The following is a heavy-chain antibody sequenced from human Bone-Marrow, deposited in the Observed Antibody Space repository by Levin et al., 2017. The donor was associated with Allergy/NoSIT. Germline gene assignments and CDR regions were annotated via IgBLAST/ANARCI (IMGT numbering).Heavy chain of an antibody. Sequence: SETLSLTCAISGDSISSGDYYWSWIRQTPGRGLEWLGHIEYSGDTYYNPSLESRITISVDTSKNQFSLRLRSVTVADTAMYFCARIGNSFGPWGQGILVTVSS. CDR2: IEYSGDT. J-gene: IGHJ5*02. V-gene: IGHV4-30-4*01. CDR1: GDSISSGDYY. CDR3: ARIGNSFGP.